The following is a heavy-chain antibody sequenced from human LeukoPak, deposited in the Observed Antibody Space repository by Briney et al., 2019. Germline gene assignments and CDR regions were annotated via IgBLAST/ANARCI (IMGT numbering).Heavy chain of an antibody. CDR2: INHSGST. D-gene: IGHD3-10*01. CDR3: ARGKTYYGSGSSKNWFDP. J-gene: IGHJ5*02. V-gene: IGHV4-34*01. Sequence: SETLSLTCAVYGGSFSGYYWSWIRQPPGKGLEWIGEINHSGSTNYNPSLKSRVTISVDTSKNQFSLKLSSGTAADTAVYYCARGKTYYGSGSSKNWFDPWGQGTLVTVSS. CDR1: GGSFSGYY.